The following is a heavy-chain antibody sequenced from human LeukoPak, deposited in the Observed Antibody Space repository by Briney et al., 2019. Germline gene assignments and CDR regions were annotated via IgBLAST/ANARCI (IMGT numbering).Heavy chain of an antibody. D-gene: IGHD6-19*01. CDR2: ISWNSGSI. V-gene: IGHV3-9*01. Sequence: GGSLRLSCAASGFTFDDYAMHWVRQAPGKGLEWVSGISWNSGSIGYADSVKGRFTISRDNAKNSLYLRMNSLRAEDTALYYCANSIAVAGAGDYWGQGTLVTVSS. CDR3: ANSIAVAGAGDY. J-gene: IGHJ4*02. CDR1: GFTFDDYA.